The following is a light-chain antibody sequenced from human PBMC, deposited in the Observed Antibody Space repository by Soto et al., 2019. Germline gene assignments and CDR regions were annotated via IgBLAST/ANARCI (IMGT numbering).Light chain of an antibody. CDR2: EVS. CDR1: RSDVGDYNY. J-gene: IGLJ1*01. V-gene: IGLV2-14*01. Sequence: QSALTQPASVSGSPGQSITISCTGTRSDVGDYNYISWYQQHPGKVPKLMIYEVSNRPSGVSNRFSGSKSGNTASLTISGLQAEDEAHYYCSSYTSTYTYVFGTGTKVTV. CDR3: SSYTSTYTYV.